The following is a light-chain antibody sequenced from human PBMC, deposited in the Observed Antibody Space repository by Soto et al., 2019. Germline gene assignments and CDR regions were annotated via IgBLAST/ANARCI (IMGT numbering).Light chain of an antibody. CDR1: QSVSSN. CDR2: GAS. Sequence: VMTQFPATLSVSPEERATLSCRASQSVSSNLAWYQQKPGQAPRLLIYGASTRATGIPARFSGSGSGTEFTLTVSSPQSEDFAVYYCQQYIYWPYTFGQGTKADIK. CDR3: QQYIYWPYT. J-gene: IGKJ2*01. V-gene: IGKV3-15*01.